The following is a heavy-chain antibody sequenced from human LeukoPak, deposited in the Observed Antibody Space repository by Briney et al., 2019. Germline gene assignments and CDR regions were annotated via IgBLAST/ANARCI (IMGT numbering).Heavy chain of an antibody. D-gene: IGHD3-22*01. CDR2: IYYSGST. V-gene: IGHV4-59*01. Sequence: SETLSLTCTVSGGSISSYYWSWIRQPPGKGLEWIGYIYYSGSTNYNPSLKSRVHISVDTSKNQFSLKLSSVTAADTAVYYCARVYYDSSGYYGPDGFDYWGQGTLVTVSS. CDR3: ARVYYDSSGYYGPDGFDY. CDR1: GGSISSYY. J-gene: IGHJ4*02.